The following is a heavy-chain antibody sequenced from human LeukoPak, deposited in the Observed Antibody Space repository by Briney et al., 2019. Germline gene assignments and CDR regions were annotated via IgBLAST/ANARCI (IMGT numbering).Heavy chain of an antibody. CDR3: AKAEVAAASQGGFDY. CDR1: GFTFLSYA. CDR2: ISGSGGST. Sequence: GGSLRLSCAASGFTFLSYAMSWVRQAPGKGLEWVSAISGSGGSTYYADSVKGRFTISRDNSKNTLYLQMNSLRAEDTAVYYCAKAEVAAASQGGFDYWGQGTLVTVSS. J-gene: IGHJ4*02. V-gene: IGHV3-23*01. D-gene: IGHD6-13*01.